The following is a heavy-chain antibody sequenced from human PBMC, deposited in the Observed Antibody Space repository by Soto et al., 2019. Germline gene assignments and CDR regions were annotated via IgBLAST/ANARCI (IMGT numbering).Heavy chain of an antibody. CDR1: GGTFSSYA. Sequence: QVQLVQSGAEVKKPGSSVKVSCKASGGTFSSYAISWVRQAPGQGLEWMGGIIPISETTNYAQKFQGRVTITADESKSTAYMELSSLRSEDTAVYYCARSQGSSTSLEIYYYYYYGMDVWGQGTTATVSS. V-gene: IGHV1-69*01. D-gene: IGHD2-2*01. CDR2: IIPISETT. CDR3: ARSQGSSTSLEIYYYYYYGMDV. J-gene: IGHJ6*02.